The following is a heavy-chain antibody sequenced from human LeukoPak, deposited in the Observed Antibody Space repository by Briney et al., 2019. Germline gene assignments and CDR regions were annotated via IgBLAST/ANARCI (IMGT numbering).Heavy chain of an antibody. CDR3: ARELVGATSDY. CDR1: GFTFSSYW. D-gene: IGHD1-26*01. J-gene: IGHJ4*02. Sequence: GGSLRLSCAASGFTFSSYWMSWVRQAPGKGLEWVSSISSASTYIYYAASVKGRFSISRDNAKNSLYLQMNSLRAEDTAVYYCARELVGATSDYWGQGTLVTVSS. V-gene: IGHV3-21*01. CDR2: ISSASTYI.